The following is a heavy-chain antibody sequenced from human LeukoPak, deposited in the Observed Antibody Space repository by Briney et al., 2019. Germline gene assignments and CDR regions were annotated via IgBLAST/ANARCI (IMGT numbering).Heavy chain of an antibody. CDR1: GGSISSYY. CDR2: IYYSGST. Sequence: SETLSLTRTVSGGSISSYYWSWIRQPPGKGLEWIGSIYYSGSTYYNPSLKSRVTISVDTSKNQFSLRLSSVTAADTAVYYCAREPSTDSITMIVGSRAFDYWGQGTLVTVSS. V-gene: IGHV4-59*12. J-gene: IGHJ4*02. D-gene: IGHD3-22*01. CDR3: AREPSTDSITMIVGSRAFDY.